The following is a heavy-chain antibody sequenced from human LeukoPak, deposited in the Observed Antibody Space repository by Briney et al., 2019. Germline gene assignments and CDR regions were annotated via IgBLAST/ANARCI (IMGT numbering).Heavy chain of an antibody. J-gene: IGHJ4*02. D-gene: IGHD1-1*01. Sequence: ASVKVSCKASGYTFTTYGISWVRQAPGQGLEWMGWTSAYNDKTKYAQKLEGRVTMTADTSTSTAYMEMRSLRSDDTAVYYCARGTYFDYWGQGTLVTVSS. V-gene: IGHV1-18*01. CDR2: TSAYNDKT. CDR3: ARGTYFDY. CDR1: GYTFTTYG.